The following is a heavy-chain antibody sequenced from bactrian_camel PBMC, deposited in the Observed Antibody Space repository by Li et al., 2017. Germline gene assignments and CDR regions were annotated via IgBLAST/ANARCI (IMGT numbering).Heavy chain of an antibody. CDR2: IDSDGET. CDR3: AAGMVLSISTWCEYDY. V-gene: IGHV3S55*01. D-gene: IGHD6*01. Sequence: QLVESGGGSVQVGGSLKLSCAYSGATYGHCMGWFRQAQGKEREGVAAIDSDGETNYADSVKGRFTISQDTAKNTIYLQIDNLKAEDTAMYYCAAGMVLSISTWCEYDYWGQGTQVTVSS. CDR1: GATYGHC. J-gene: IGHJ4*01.